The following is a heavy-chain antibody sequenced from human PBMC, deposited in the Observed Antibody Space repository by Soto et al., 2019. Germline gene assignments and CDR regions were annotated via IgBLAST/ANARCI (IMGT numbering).Heavy chain of an antibody. CDR3: ARGLVATIQRLGFDP. J-gene: IGHJ5*02. D-gene: IGHD5-12*01. CDR2: INAGNGNT. V-gene: IGHV1-3*01. Sequence: ASVKVSCKASGYTFTGYAMHWVRQAPGQRLEWMGWINAGNGNTKYSQKFQGRVTITRDTSASTAYMELRSLRSDDTAVYYCARGLVATIQRLGFDPWGQGTLVTVSS. CDR1: GYTFTGYA.